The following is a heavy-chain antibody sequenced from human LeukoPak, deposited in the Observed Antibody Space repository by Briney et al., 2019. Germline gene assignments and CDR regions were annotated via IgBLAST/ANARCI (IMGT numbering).Heavy chain of an antibody. CDR1: GFAFSSYA. CDR2: IGPSGGDT. J-gene: IGHJ4*02. D-gene: IGHD6-19*01. Sequence: GGSLRLSCAASGFAFSSYAMTWVRQAPGKGLEWVSAIGPSGGDTYYADSVKGQFTVSRDNTKSTLYLQMNSLRAEDTAVYSCAKVQYRSGWTFDFWGQGTVATVSS. CDR3: AKVQYRSGWTFDF. V-gene: IGHV3-23*01.